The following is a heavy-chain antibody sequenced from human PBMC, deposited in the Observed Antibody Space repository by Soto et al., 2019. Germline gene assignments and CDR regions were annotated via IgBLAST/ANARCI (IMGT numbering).Heavy chain of an antibody. CDR1: GGTFSSYA. D-gene: IGHD2-2*01. CDR3: ASGEIVVVPAAKAPYYYYYYGIDV. Sequence: QVQLVQSGAEVKKPGSSVKVSCKASGGTFSSYAISWVRQAPGQGLEWMGGIIPIFGTANYAQKFQGRVTITADESTSTAYMELNSLGSEDTAVYYCASGEIVVVPAAKAPYYYYYYGIDVWGQGTTVTVSS. CDR2: IIPIFGTA. V-gene: IGHV1-69*01. J-gene: IGHJ6*02.